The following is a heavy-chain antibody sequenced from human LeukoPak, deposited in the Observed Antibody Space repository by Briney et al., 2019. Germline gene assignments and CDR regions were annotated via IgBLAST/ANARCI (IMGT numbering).Heavy chain of an antibody. CDR2: IRYDGINK. D-gene: IGHD2-15*01. J-gene: IGHJ3*02. CDR3: AREGYCSGGSCPDAFDI. CDR1: GFTFSSYD. Sequence: GGSLRLSCAASGFTFSSYDMHWVRQAPGRGLEWVALIRYDGINKYYADSVKGRFTISRDNAKNSLYLQMNSLRAEDTAVYYCAREGYCSGGSCPDAFDIWGQGTMVTVSS. V-gene: IGHV3-30*02.